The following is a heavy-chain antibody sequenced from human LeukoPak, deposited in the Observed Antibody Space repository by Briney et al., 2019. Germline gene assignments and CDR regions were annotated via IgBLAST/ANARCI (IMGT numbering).Heavy chain of an antibody. V-gene: IGHV3-48*03. CDR2: ISSSGSTI. D-gene: IGHD3-10*02. CDR3: AELGITMIGGV. J-gene: IGHJ6*04. Sequence: GGSLRLSCAASGFTFSSYEMNWARDSPGKGLEWVSYISSSGSTIYYADSVKGRFTISRDNAKNSLYLQMNSLRAEDTAVYYCAELGITMIGGVWGKGTTVTISS. CDR1: GFTFSSYE.